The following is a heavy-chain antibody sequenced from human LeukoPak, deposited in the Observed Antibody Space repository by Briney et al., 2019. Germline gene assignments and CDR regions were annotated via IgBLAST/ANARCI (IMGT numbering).Heavy chain of an antibody. J-gene: IGHJ4*02. CDR3: ARGTGDSCKD. D-gene: IGHD3-22*01. CDR2: IYYSGST. V-gene: IGHV4-30-4*01. Sequence: SQTLSLTCTVSGGSISSGDYYWSWIRQPPGKGLEWIGYIYYSGSTYYNPSLKSRVTISVDTSKNQISLQLNSVTPEDTAVYYCARGTGDSCKDWGLGTLVTVSS. CDR1: GGSISSGDYY.